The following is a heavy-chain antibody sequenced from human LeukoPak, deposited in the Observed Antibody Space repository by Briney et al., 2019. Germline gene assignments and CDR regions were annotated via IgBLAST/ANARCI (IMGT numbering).Heavy chain of an antibody. Sequence: GGSLSLSCAASGFTFDDYAMHWVRQAPGKGLEWVSGISWNSGSIGYADSVKGRFTISRDNAKNSLYLQMNSLRAEDTALYYCAKFGGYDSWGQGTLVTVSS. D-gene: IGHD5-12*01. V-gene: IGHV3-9*01. J-gene: IGHJ5*02. CDR3: AKFGGYDS. CDR2: ISWNSGSI. CDR1: GFTFDDYA.